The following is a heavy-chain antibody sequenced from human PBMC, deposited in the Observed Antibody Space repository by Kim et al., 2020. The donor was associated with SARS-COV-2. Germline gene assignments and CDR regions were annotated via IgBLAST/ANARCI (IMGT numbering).Heavy chain of an antibody. Sequence: PSLMSRLTISVDTLKNQFSLKLTSVTAADTAVYYCARDQSGGAYGAGAFDFWGQGTVVTVSS. J-gene: IGHJ3*01. D-gene: IGHD5-12*01. CDR3: ARDQSGGAYGAGAFDF. V-gene: IGHV4-59*01.